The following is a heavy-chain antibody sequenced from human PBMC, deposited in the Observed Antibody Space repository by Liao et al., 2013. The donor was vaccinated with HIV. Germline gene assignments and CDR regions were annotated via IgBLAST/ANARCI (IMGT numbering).Heavy chain of an antibody. CDR2: INHGGST. J-gene: IGHJ6*03. CDR3: ARGLWGSITCEGLVCYYYYYYMDV. CDR1: GESLSGYY. V-gene: IGHV4-34*01. Sequence: QVQLQQWGAGLLKPSETLSLTCAVYGESLSGYYWNWIRQPPGKGLEWIGEINHGGSTNYNPSLKSRVTISVDTSKNQFSLKLRSVTAADTAVYYCARGLWGSITCEGLVCYYYYYYMDVWGKGTTVTVSS. D-gene: IGHD2-2*01.